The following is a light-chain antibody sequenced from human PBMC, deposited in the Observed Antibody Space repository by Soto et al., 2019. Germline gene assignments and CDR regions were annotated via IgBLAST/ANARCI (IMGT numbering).Light chain of an antibody. Sequence: EIVLAQSPGTLCLSPGERATLACSASQSVSSNYLAWYQVKPGQAPRLLIYEASSRATGIPDRFSGGGSGTDFTLSISKVEPEDFAVYYCQQYGRPPRATFGQGRRLEI. CDR1: QSVSSNY. CDR2: EAS. V-gene: IGKV3-20*01. CDR3: QQYGRPPRAT. J-gene: IGKJ5*01.